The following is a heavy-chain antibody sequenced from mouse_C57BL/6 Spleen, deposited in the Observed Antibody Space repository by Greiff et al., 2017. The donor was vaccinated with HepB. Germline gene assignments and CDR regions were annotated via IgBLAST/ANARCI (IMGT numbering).Heavy chain of an antibody. CDR3: ASTYEFGSTPSFDY. V-gene: IGHV1-80*01. D-gene: IGHD1-1*01. J-gene: IGHJ2*01. CDR1: GYAFSSYW. Sequence: QVQLQQSGAELVKPGASVKISCKASGYAFSSYWMNWVKQRPGNGLEWIGQIYPEDGDTNYNEKFKGKATLTADKSSSTAYMQLRSLTSEDSAFDVYASTYEFGSTPSFDYWGQGTTLTVSS. CDR2: IYPEDGDT.